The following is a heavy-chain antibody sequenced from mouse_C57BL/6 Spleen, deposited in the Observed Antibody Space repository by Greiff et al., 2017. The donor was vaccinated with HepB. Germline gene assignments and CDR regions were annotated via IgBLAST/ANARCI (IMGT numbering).Heavy chain of an antibody. V-gene: IGHV5-17*01. CDR1: GFTFSDYG. Sequence: EVMLVESGGGLVKPGGSLKLSCAASGFTFSDYGMHWVRQAPEKGLEWVAYISSGSSTIYYADTVKGRFTISRDNAKNTLFLQMTSLRSEDTAMYYCAKIYYGYEYYFDYWGQGTTLTVSS. J-gene: IGHJ2*01. CDR3: AKIYYGYEYYFDY. D-gene: IGHD2-2*01. CDR2: ISSGSSTI.